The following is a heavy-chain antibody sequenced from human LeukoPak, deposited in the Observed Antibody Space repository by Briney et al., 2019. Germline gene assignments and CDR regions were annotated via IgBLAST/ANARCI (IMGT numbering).Heavy chain of an antibody. CDR1: GFSLSTSGVG. CDR2: IYWDDDK. CDR3: AHRAYYYDSSGYSPGFAY. Sequence: SGPTLVNPTQTLTLTCTFSGFSLSTSGVGVGWIRQPPGNALEWLALIYWDDDKRYSPSLKSRLTITKDTSKNQVVLTMTHLDPVDTATYYCAHRAYYYDSSGYSPGFAYWGQGTLVTVSS. D-gene: IGHD3-22*01. J-gene: IGHJ4*02. V-gene: IGHV2-5*02.